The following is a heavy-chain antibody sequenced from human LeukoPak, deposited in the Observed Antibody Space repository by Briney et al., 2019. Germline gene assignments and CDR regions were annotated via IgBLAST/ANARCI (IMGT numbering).Heavy chain of an antibody. D-gene: IGHD2-2*01. CDR2: IYTSGST. V-gene: IGHV4-4*09. J-gene: IGHJ3*02. CDR3: ARQKCTSTSCLTKNAFDI. CDR1: GSISSYY. Sequence: SETLSLTCTVSGSISSYYWSWIRPPPGKGLEWIGYIYTSGSTNYNPSLKSRVTISIDTSKNQFSLDLSSVTAADTAVYYCARQKCTSTSCLTKNAFDIWAKGQWSPSLQ.